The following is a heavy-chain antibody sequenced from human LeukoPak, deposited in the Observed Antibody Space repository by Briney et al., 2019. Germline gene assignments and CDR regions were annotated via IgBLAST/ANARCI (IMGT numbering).Heavy chain of an antibody. CDR1: GGSISSYY. Sequence: PSETLSLTCTVSGGSISSYYWSWIRQPPGKGLEWIGYIYYSGSTNYNPSLKSRVTISVDTSKNQFSLKLSSVTAADTAVYYCARDPSGGNSGWFDPWGQGTLVTVSS. V-gene: IGHV4-59*01. J-gene: IGHJ5*02. CDR3: ARDPSGGNSGWFDP. D-gene: IGHD4-23*01. CDR2: IYYSGST.